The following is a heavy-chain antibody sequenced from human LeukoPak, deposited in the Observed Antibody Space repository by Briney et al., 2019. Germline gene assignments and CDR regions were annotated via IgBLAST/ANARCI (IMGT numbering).Heavy chain of an antibody. CDR2: IFYSGTT. J-gene: IGHJ4*02. CDR3: ARSQLERRSGFDY. Sequence: PSETLSLTCSVSGGSNSSSIYYWGWIRQPPGKGLEWIGSIFYSGTTYYNPSLKSRVTISVDTSKNQFSLKLSSVTAADTAVYYCARSQLERRSGFDYWGQGTLVTVSS. CDR1: GGSNSSSIYY. D-gene: IGHD1-1*01. V-gene: IGHV4-39*01.